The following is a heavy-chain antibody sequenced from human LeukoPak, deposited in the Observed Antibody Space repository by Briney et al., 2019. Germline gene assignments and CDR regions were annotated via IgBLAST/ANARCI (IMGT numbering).Heavy chain of an antibody. Sequence: KASETLSLTCAVYGGSFSGYYWSWIRQPPGKGLEWIGEINHSGSTNYNPSLKSRVTISVDTSKNQFSLKLSSVTAADTAVYYCARKLGYCSSTSCFSNWFDPWGQGTLVTVSS. D-gene: IGHD2-2*01. V-gene: IGHV4-34*01. CDR3: ARKLGYCSSTSCFSNWFDP. J-gene: IGHJ5*02. CDR2: INHSGST. CDR1: GGSFSGYY.